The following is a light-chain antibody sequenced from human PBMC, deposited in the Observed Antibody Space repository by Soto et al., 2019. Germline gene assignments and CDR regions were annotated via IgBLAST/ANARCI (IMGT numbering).Light chain of an antibody. J-gene: IGKJ4*01. CDR3: QQCRNWPLT. CDR2: DAS. V-gene: IGKV3-15*01. Sequence: EIAMTQSAATLSVSPGEGATLSCKASQNVYNNLAWYQQRPGQPPRLLIYDASTRATGISARFSGSGYGTEFTLAISSLQSEDFAVYFCQQCRNWPLTFGGGTKVEIK. CDR1: QNVYNN.